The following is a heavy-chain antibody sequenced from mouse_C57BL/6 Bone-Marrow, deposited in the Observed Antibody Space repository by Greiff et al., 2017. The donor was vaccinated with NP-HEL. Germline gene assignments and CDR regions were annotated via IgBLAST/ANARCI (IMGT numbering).Heavy chain of an antibody. CDR3: ARELRNYYAMDY. Sequence: EVQLQQSGPVLVKPGASVKMSCKASGYTFTDYYMNWVKQSHGKSLEWIGVINPYNGGTSYNQKFKGKVTLTVDKSSSTAYMELNSLTSEDSAVYYCARELRNYYAMDYWGQGTSVTVSS. CDR2: INPYNGGT. CDR1: GYTFTDYY. V-gene: IGHV1-19*01. D-gene: IGHD1-1*01. J-gene: IGHJ4*01.